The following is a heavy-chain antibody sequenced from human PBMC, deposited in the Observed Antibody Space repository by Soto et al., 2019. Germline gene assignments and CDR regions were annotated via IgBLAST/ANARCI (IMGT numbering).Heavy chain of an antibody. V-gene: IGHV3-9*01. Sequence: GGSLRLSCAASGFTFDDYAMHWVRQAPGKGLEWVSGISWNSGSIGYADSVKGRFTISRDNAKNSLYLQMNSLRAEDTALYYCAKDNLGPPDYGDYEGSSGYFDYWGQGTLVTVSS. CDR3: AKDNLGPPDYGDYEGSSGYFDY. D-gene: IGHD4-17*01. J-gene: IGHJ4*02. CDR1: GFTFDDYA. CDR2: ISWNSGSI.